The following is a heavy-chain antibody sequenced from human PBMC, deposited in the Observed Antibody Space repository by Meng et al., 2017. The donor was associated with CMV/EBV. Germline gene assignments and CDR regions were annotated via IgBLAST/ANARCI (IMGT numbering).Heavy chain of an antibody. CDR1: GGSFSGYY. D-gene: IGHD5-24*01. J-gene: IGHJ4*02. CDR2: INHSGST. V-gene: IGHV4-34*01. Sequence: GSLRLSCAVYGGSFSGYYWSWIRQPPGKGLEWIGEINHSGSTNYNPSLKSRVTISVDTSKSQFSLKLSSVTAADTAVYYCARGQRFRSFDYWGQGTLVTVSS. CDR3: ARGQRFRSFDY.